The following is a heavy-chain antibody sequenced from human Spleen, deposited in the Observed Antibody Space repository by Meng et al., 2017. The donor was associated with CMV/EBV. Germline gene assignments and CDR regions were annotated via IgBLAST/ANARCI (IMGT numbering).Heavy chain of an antibody. V-gene: IGHV3-30*02. CDR2: IRYDGSEK. D-gene: IGHD3-22*01. CDR3: AKLSYYESGGYNGYLHY. J-gene: IGHJ4*02. Sequence: GESLKISCAASGFSFMSHGMNWVRQAPGKGLEWVAFIRYDGSEKFYVDSVKGRFTISRDNSKNMLYLQMNSLRAEDTAVYYCAKLSYYESGGYNGYLHYWGQGTLVTVSS. CDR1: GFSFMSHG.